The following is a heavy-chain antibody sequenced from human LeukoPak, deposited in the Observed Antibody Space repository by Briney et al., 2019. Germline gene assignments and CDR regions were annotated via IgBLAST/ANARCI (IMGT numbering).Heavy chain of an antibody. D-gene: IGHD3-10*01. CDR2: INYSGNT. V-gene: IGHV4-59*01. CDR3: ARDRVTMVRGVPSGMDV. CDR1: GGSISSYC. Sequence: PSETLSLTCTVSGGSISSYCWSWIRQPPGKGLEWIGYINYSGNTNYNPSLKSRVTISVDTSKNQFSLKLSSVTAADTAVYYCARDRVTMVRGVPSGMDVWGKGTTVTVSS. J-gene: IGHJ6*04.